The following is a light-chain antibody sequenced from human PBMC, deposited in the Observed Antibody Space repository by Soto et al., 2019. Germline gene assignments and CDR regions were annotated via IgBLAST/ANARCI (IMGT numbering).Light chain of an antibody. CDR2: DAS. Sequence: EIVLTQSPGTLSLSPGERATLSCRASLSGSSNYLAWYQQKPGQAPTLLIYDASSRATGIPDRFSGSGSGTDFTLTISRLEPEDFAVYYCHLYGSSPPRTFGQGTKLEIK. J-gene: IGKJ2*01. CDR1: LSGSSNY. V-gene: IGKV3-20*01. CDR3: HLYGSSPPRT.